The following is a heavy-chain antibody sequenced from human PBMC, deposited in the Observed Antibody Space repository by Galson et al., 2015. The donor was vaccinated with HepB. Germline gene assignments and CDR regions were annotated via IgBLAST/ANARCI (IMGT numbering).Heavy chain of an antibody. CDR2: IYWNGDK. J-gene: IGHJ4*02. V-gene: IGHV2-5*01. CDR1: GFSLSTSGVG. D-gene: IGHD2-15*01. Sequence: PALVKPTQTLTLTCTFSGFSLSTSGVGVGWIRQPPGKALEWLALIYWNGDKRYTPSLKGRLYVTKDTPKNQVVLTVTNMDPVDTGTYYCAHRRKRGILPDHPYYFDFWGQGTLVTVSS. CDR3: AHRRKRGILPDHPYYFDF.